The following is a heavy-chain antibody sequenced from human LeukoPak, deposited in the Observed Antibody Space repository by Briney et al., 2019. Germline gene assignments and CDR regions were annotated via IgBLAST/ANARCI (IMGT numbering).Heavy chain of an antibody. CDR3: ARHRYYYDSSGYYYQP. Sequence: PSETLSLTCTVSGGSISSYYWSWIRQPPGKGLEWIGRISYSGSTIYHPSLKSRVTISVGTSKNQFSLRLSSVTAADTAVYYCARHRYYYDSSGYYYQPWGQGTLVTVSS. D-gene: IGHD3-22*01. CDR1: GGSISSYY. V-gene: IGHV4-59*01. CDR2: ISYSGST. J-gene: IGHJ5*02.